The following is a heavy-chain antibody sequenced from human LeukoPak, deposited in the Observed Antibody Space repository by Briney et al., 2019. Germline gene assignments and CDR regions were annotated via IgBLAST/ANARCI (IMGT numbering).Heavy chain of an antibody. CDR2: IIPIFGTA. CDR3: AFYSYHDFWSGYYKEGYYFDY. Sequence: ASVKVSCKASGGTFSSYAISWVRQAPGQGLEWMGGIIPIFGTANYAQKFQGRVTITADESTSTAYMELSSLRSEDTAVYYCAFYSYHDFWSGYYKEGYYFDYWGQGTLVTVSS. J-gene: IGHJ4*02. V-gene: IGHV1-69*13. D-gene: IGHD3-3*01. CDR1: GGTFSSYA.